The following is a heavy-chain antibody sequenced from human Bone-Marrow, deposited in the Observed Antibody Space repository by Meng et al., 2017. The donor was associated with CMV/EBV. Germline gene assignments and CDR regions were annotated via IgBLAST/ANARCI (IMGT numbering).Heavy chain of an antibody. J-gene: IGHJ4*02. CDR2: IYTGGST. CDR1: GFSVSNNY. D-gene: IGHD2-2*01. Sequence: GESLKISCAVSGFSVSNNYMSWVRQAPGKGLEWVSVIYTGGSTYYADSVKGRFTISRDNSKNTLYLQMNSLRAEDTAVYYCARDDVSVIVVPALQLWENYFDYWGQGTLVTVSS. CDR3: ARDDVSVIVVPALQLWENYFDY. V-gene: IGHV3-66*02.